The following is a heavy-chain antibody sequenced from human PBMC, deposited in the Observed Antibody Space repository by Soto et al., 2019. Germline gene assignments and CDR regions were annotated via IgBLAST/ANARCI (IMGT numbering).Heavy chain of an antibody. D-gene: IGHD5-18*01. CDR1: GFLLTNAKMG. CDR2: IFSNDVK. J-gene: IGHJ4*02. CDR3: SRHPDTAMHFDF. V-gene: IGHV2-26*01. Sequence: VTLKESGPVLVKLTETLTLTCTVSGFLLTNAKMGVSWIRQPPGKALEWLAHIFSNDVKSYTTSLKSRLTLSKDTSNTQVVLTMTNMDPADTATYYCSRHPDTAMHFDFWGQGALVTVSS.